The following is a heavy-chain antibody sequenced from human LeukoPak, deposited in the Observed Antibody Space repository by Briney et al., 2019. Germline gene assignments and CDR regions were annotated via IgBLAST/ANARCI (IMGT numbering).Heavy chain of an antibody. CDR3: ARDRDEGNRKSNDIWNGYYTGGYFDY. V-gene: IGHV4-34*01. D-gene: IGHD3-3*01. Sequence: PSETLSLTCALYFGFFSVYNWMCARRPPGKGLEWIGEINHSGSTNYNPSPTSRVTISVDTSKNQFSLKLSSVTATATAVYYCARDRDEGNRKSNDIWNGYYTGGYFDYWGQGNLVTVSS. J-gene: IGHJ4*02. CDR2: INHSGST. CDR1: FGFFSVYN.